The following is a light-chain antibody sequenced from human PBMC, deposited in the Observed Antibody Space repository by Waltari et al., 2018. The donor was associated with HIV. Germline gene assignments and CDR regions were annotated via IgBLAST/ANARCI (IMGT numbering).Light chain of an antibody. CDR1: SIDVGGFTY. V-gene: IGLV2-14*03. CDR2: DVS. Sequence: HSVLTQPASMSGSLGQSITISCLGSSIDVGGFTYVSWYQQSPDKAPRLVIYDVSNRPSGVSGRFSGSKSGSAASLTISGLQPEDEADYYCCSYSSSGTVLFGGGTRLTVL. CDR3: CSYSSSGTVL. J-gene: IGLJ2*01.